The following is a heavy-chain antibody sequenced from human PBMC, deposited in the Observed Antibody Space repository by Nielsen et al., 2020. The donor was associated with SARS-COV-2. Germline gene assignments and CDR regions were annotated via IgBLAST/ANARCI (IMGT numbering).Heavy chain of an antibody. J-gene: IGHJ4*02. D-gene: IGHD3-22*01. CDR3: ARDQDITMVVAIDY. CDR2: ISSSGSTI. Sequence: GESLKISCAAPGFTFSSYEMNWVRQAPGKGLEWVSYISSSGSTIYYADSVKGRFTISRDNAKNSLYLQMNSLRAEDTAVYYCARDQDITMVVAIDYWGQGTLVTVSS. V-gene: IGHV3-48*03. CDR1: GFTFSSYE.